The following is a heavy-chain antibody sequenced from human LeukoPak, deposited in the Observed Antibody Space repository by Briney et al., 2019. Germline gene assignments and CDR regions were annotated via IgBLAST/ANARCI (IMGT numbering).Heavy chain of an antibody. D-gene: IGHD3-10*01. V-gene: IGHV1-18*01. J-gene: IGHJ6*03. CDR2: ISAYNGNT. Sequence: ASVKVSCKASGYTFTSYGISWVRQAPGQGLEWMGWISAYNGNTNYAQKLRGRVTMTTDTSTSTAYMELRSLRSDDTAVYYCARAVREYYYGSGSYLRYYYYYYMDVWGKGTTVTVSS. CDR1: GYTFTSYG. CDR3: ARAVREYYYGSGSYLRYYYYYYMDV.